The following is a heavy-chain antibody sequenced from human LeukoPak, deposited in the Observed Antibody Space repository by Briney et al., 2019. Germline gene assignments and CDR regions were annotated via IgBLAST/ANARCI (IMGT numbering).Heavy chain of an antibody. CDR2: ISGSGGST. J-gene: IGHJ4*01. V-gene: IGHV3-23*01. Sequence: GGSLRLSCAASGFTFSSYAMSWVRQAPGKGLEWVSAISGSGGSTYYADSVKGRFTISRDNPKNTLYLQMNSLRTEDTAVYYCAKDRDGDWAVDYWGHGTMVTVSS. CDR1: GFTFSSYA. D-gene: IGHD4-17*01. CDR3: AKDRDGDWAVDY.